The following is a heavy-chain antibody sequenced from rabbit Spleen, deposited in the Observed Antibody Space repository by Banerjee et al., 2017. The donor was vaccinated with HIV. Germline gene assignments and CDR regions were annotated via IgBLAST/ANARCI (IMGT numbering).Heavy chain of an antibody. Sequence: QEQLEESGGDRVKPEGSLTLTCTASGFSFSSGYYMCWVRQAPGKGPEWIACIYIGDGNTYYASWAKGRFTISRTSSTTVTLQMTSLTAADTATYFCARDGTGGSYFALWGPGTLVTVS. CDR1: GFSFSSGYY. CDR3: ARDGTGGSYFAL. D-gene: IGHD8-1*01. CDR2: IYIGDGNT. J-gene: IGHJ4*01. V-gene: IGHV1S45*01.